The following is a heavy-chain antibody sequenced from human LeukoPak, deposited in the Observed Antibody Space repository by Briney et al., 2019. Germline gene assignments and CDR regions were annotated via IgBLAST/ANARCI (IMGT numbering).Heavy chain of an antibody. CDR3: ARQNHSYGYTDY. Sequence: PGESLKISCESSGYSFASYWIGWVRQMPGKGLEWMGIIYPGDSDTRYSPSFQGQVTISADKSISTAYLQWSSLKASDTAMYYCARQNHSYGYTDYWGQGTLVTVSS. CDR1: GYSFASYW. CDR2: IYPGDSDT. J-gene: IGHJ4*02. D-gene: IGHD5-18*01. V-gene: IGHV5-51*01.